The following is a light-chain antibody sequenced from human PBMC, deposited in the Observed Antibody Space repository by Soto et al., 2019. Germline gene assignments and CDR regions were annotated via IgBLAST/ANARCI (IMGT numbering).Light chain of an antibody. CDR1: QGIRSH. Sequence: DVQLTQSPSFLSASVGDRVTITCRASQGIRSHLAWYQQTPGRGPKLLIYAASTLLSGVPSRFSGSGFGTDFTLAISNLQSEDFATYYCQQVDGYPHTFGQGTKLEI. J-gene: IGKJ2*01. V-gene: IGKV1-9*01. CDR2: AAS. CDR3: QQVDGYPHT.